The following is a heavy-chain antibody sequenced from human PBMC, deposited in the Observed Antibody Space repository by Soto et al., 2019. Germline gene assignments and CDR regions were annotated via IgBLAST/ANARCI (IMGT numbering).Heavy chain of an antibody. CDR3: AIRYCSSTSCPRNYYGMDV. J-gene: IGHJ6*02. CDR1: GYSFPSYW. V-gene: IGHV5-10-1*01. CDR2: IDPSDSDT. Sequence: PGESLKISCKCSGYSFPSYWISWVRQMPGKGLEWMGKIDPSDSDTTYSPSFQGHVTISADKSISTAYLQWSSLKASDTDMYYCAIRYCSSTSCPRNYYGMDVWGQGTTVTVSS. D-gene: IGHD2-2*01.